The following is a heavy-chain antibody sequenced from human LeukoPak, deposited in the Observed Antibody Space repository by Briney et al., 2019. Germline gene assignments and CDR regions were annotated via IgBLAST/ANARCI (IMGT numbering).Heavy chain of an antibody. Sequence: GGSLRLSCAASGFTFSSYSMNWVRQAPGKGLEWVSSISSSSSYIYYADSVKGRFTISRDNAKNSLYLQMNSLRAEDTAVYYCARDQKVVDIVATSRGGYYYYYSMDVWGQGTTVTVSS. CDR1: GFTFSSYS. CDR2: ISSSSSYI. CDR3: ARDQKVVDIVATSRGGYYYYYSMDV. D-gene: IGHD5-12*01. J-gene: IGHJ6*02. V-gene: IGHV3-21*01.